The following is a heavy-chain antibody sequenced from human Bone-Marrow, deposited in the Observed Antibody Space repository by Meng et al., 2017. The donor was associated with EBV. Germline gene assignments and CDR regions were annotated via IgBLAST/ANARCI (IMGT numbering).Heavy chain of an antibody. CDR3: ARAIGSSRPNDY. D-gene: IGHD6-6*01. CDR1: GYTFTSYY. CDR2: INPSGGST. V-gene: IGHV1-46*01. J-gene: IGHJ4*02. Sequence: QVQLVQSGAEVKKPGASVKVSCKASGYTFTSYYMHWVRQAPGQGLEWMGIINPSGGSTSYAQKFQGRVTMTRDTSTSTAYMELRSLRSDDTAVYYCARAIGSSRPNDYWGQGTLVTVSS.